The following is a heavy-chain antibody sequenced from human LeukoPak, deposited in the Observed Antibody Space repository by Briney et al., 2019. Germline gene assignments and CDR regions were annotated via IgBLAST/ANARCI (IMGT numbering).Heavy chain of an antibody. V-gene: IGHV3-21*01. J-gene: IGHJ6*02. D-gene: IGHD3-10*01. Sequence: PGGALRLSCAASGFTFSSYSMNWVRQAPGKGLEWVSSISSSSSYIYYADSVTGQFTISRDNAKNSLYLQMNSLRAEDTAVYYCARAGEDAGVWGQGTTVTVSS. CDR3: ARAGEDAGV. CDR1: GFTFSSYS. CDR2: ISSSSSYI.